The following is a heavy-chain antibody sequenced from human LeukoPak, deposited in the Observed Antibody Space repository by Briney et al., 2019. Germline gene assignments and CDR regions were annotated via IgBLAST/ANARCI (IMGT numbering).Heavy chain of an antibody. CDR1: GGSISSYY. D-gene: IGHD2-2*01. J-gene: IGHJ5*02. CDR2: IYTSGST. CDR3: ARSAVPAATVNWFDP. V-gene: IGHV4-4*07. Sequence: SETLSLTCTVSGGSISSYYWSWIRQPAGKGLEWIGRIYTSGSTNYNPSLKSRVTMSVDTSKNQFSLKLSSVTAADTAVYYCARSAVPAATVNWFDPWGQGTLVTVSS.